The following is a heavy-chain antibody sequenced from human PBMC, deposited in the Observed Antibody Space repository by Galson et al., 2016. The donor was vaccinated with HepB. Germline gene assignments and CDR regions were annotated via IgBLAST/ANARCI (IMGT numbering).Heavy chain of an antibody. CDR2: IYPGDSDT. Sequence: SGAEVKKPGESLKISCRTSGYSFTNYWIGWVRQMPGKGLEWMGIIYPGDSDTIYSPSFQGQVTISADKSITTAYLQWSSLKASDTAVYYCARHPFVQLGRRYYYYGMDVWGQGATVTVSS. V-gene: IGHV5-51*01. J-gene: IGHJ6*02. CDR1: GYSFTNYW. D-gene: IGHD1-1*01. CDR3: ARHPFVQLGRRYYYYGMDV.